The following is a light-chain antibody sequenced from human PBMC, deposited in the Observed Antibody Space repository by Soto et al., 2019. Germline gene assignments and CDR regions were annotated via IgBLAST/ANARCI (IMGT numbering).Light chain of an antibody. Sequence: PSTLSASIGDRVTITCRASESIRTWLAWYXHKPXXXPXXLIYDVSSLESGVPSRFSGSGSGTEFTLTISSLQPDDFATYYCQQYNSYWTFGQGNKVDIK. CDR1: ESIRTW. V-gene: IGKV1-5*01. CDR3: QQYNSYWT. CDR2: DVS. J-gene: IGKJ1*01.